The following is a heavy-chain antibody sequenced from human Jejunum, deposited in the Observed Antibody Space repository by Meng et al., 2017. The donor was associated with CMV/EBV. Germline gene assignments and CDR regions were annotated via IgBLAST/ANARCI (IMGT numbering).Heavy chain of an antibody. Sequence: VAGGSISTNSWSWIRQPPGKGLEWLGYIYYSGSTNYNPSLKSRVTISLDTSKNQFSLKLSSVTAADTAVYYCTRANSGFGGNFDYWGQGTLVTVSS. V-gene: IGHV4-59*01. D-gene: IGHD4-23*01. CDR1: GGSISTNS. CDR2: IYYSGST. J-gene: IGHJ4*02. CDR3: TRANSGFGGNFDY.